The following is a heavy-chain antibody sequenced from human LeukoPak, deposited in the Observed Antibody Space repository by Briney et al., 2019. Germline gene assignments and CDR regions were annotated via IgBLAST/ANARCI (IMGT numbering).Heavy chain of an antibody. CDR2: IYYSGNT. V-gene: IGHV4-59*01. CDR3: ARVDSNNWYEYRGYFDC. CDR1: GGSISSYY. D-gene: IGHD1-1*01. J-gene: IGHJ4*02. Sequence: SETLSLTCTVSGGSISSYYWSWIRQPPGKGLEWIGYIYYSGNTNYNPSLKSRVTISVDTSKNQFSLKLSSVTAADTAVYYCARVDSNNWYEYRGYFDCWGQGTLVTVSS.